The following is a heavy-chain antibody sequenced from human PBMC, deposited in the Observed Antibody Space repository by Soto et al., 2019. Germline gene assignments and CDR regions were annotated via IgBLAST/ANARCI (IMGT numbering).Heavy chain of an antibody. D-gene: IGHD5-12*01. Sequence: GASVKVSCKASGYTFTSYAMHWVRQAPGQRLEWMGWINAGNGNTKYSQKFQGRVTITRDTSASTAYMELSSLRSEDTAVYYCARDIVATIPYYYYGMDVWGQGTTVTVSS. CDR3: ARDIVATIPYYYYGMDV. J-gene: IGHJ6*02. CDR2: INAGNGNT. V-gene: IGHV1-3*01. CDR1: GYTFTSYA.